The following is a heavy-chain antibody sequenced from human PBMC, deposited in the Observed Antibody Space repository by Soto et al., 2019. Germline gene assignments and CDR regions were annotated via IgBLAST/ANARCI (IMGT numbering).Heavy chain of an antibody. Sequence: GGSLSLSCAASGFTFEDYAMHWGRQAPGKGLEWVSGSSWNSGSIGYADSVKGRFTISRDNAKNSLYRQMNSLRAEDTALYYCAKDMQQAVAGTVYYSYYGMDVWGQGTTVSVSS. CDR2: SSWNSGSI. CDR3: AKDMQQAVAGTVYYSYYGMDV. J-gene: IGHJ6*02. CDR1: GFTFEDYA. D-gene: IGHD6-19*01. V-gene: IGHV3-9*01.